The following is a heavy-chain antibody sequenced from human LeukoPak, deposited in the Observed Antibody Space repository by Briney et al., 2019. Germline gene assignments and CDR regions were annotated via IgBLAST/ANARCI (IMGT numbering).Heavy chain of an antibody. Sequence: GGSLRLSCAASGFTFSSYVMHWVRQAPGKGLEWVALISYDGNNKYYSDSVKGRFTISRDNAKNSLYLQMNSLRAEDTAVYYCARGGGVTTSGGFDIWGQGTMVTVSS. CDR2: ISYDGNNK. CDR3: ARGGGVTTSGGFDI. J-gene: IGHJ3*02. CDR1: GFTFSSYV. V-gene: IGHV3-30*03. D-gene: IGHD4-17*01.